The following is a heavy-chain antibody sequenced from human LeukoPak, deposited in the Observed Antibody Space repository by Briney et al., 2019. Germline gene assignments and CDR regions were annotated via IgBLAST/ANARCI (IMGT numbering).Heavy chain of an antibody. CDR3: ARGGYYGSGNDFRFDP. Sequence: SETLSLTCAVYGGSFSGYYWSWVRQPPGKGLEWIGEINHSGSTNYNPSLKSRVTISVDTSKNQFSLKLSSVTAADTAIYYCARGGYYGSGNDFRFDPWGQGTLVTVSS. J-gene: IGHJ5*02. CDR1: GGSFSGYY. CDR2: INHSGST. D-gene: IGHD3-10*01. V-gene: IGHV4-34*01.